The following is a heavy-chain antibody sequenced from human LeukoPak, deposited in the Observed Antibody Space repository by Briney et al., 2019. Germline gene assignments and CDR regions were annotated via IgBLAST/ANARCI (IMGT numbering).Heavy chain of an antibody. CDR1: GFTFSTSG. CDR2: IWFDGSKK. Sequence: GRSLRLSCAASGFTFSTSGMHWVRQAPGKGLEWVAVIWFDGSKKYSADSVKGRFTISRDSSKNTLYLQMNSPRVEDTAVYYCATEGADVLKGGNFRHWGQGTLVTVSS. CDR3: ATEGADVLKGGNFRH. J-gene: IGHJ1*01. D-gene: IGHD2-8*02. V-gene: IGHV3-33*01.